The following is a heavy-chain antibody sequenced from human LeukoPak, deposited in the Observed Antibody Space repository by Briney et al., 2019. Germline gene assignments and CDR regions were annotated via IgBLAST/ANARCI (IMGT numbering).Heavy chain of an antibody. CDR2: ISPGDSDT. CDR1: GYSFTYYW. V-gene: IGHV5-51*01. J-gene: IGHJ4*02. D-gene: IGHD4-23*01. Sequence: GESLKLSCRGSGYSFTYYWVAWVRQLPGKGLEWMGIISPGDSDTRYSPAFQGQVTISADKAISTAYLQWSSLKASDSAMYYCARLHGGSPDYYVDYWGQGTLVTVSP. CDR3: ARLHGGSPDYYVDY.